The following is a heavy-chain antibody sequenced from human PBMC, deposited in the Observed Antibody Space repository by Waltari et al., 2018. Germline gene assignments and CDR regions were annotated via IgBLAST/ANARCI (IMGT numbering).Heavy chain of an antibody. CDR3: ARLLPSDSSSWIDY. J-gene: IGHJ4*02. V-gene: IGHV4-38-2*01. CDR1: GYSISSGYY. CDR2: IYNSGST. Sequence: QVQLQESGPGLVKPSETLSLTCAVSGYSISSGYYWGWIRQPPGKGLEWIGSIYNSGSTYYNPSLKSRVTISVDTSKNQFSLKLSSVTAADTAVYYCARLLPSDSSSWIDYWGQGTLVTVSS. D-gene: IGHD6-13*01.